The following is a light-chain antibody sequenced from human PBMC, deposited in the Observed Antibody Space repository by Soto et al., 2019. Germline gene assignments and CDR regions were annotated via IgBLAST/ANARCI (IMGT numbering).Light chain of an antibody. Sequence: QTVVTQEPSLTVSPGGTVTLTCASSTGAVTSGHYPFWFQQRPGQALRTLIYDTSNKHSSTPARFSGSLLGGKAALTLSGAQPEDEADYYCLLAYTGVRVFGGGTKLTVL. CDR3: LLAYTGVRV. CDR2: DTS. J-gene: IGLJ3*02. V-gene: IGLV7-46*01. CDR1: TGAVTSGHY.